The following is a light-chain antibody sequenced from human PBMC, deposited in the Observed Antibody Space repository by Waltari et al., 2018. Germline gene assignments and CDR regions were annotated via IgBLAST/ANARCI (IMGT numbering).Light chain of an antibody. CDR1: ENVDTN. J-gene: IGKJ1*01. CDR3: HQYKNWPPWT. V-gene: IGKV3-15*01. CDR2: GVS. Sequence: EIVVTQSPATLSLSPGERATLSCRASENVDTNIAWDRQKPGQPPRLLISGVSTRATDIPTRFSGSGDGTEVTLSISSLQSEDFAVYYCHQYKNWPPWTFGQGTKVEIK.